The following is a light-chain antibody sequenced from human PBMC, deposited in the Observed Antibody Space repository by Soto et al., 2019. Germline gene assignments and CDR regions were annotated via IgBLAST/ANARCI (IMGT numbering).Light chain of an antibody. CDR2: DNN. J-gene: IGLJ2*01. Sequence: QSVLTQPPSVSAAPGQKVTISCSGSSSNIGNNYVSWYQQLPGTAPKLLIYDNNKRPSGIPDRFSGSKSGTSATLGITGLQTGDEADYYRGTWDSSLSDVVFGGGTKVTVL. CDR1: SSNIGNNY. CDR3: GTWDSSLSDVV. V-gene: IGLV1-51*01.